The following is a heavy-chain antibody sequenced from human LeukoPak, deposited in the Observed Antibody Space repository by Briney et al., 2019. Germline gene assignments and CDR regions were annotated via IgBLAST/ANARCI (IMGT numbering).Heavy chain of an antibody. D-gene: IGHD3-3*01. CDR2: IIPILGIA. J-gene: IGHJ4*02. V-gene: IGHV1-69*04. CDR1: GGTFSSYA. CDR3: ATGGAYEFRDDY. Sequence: GASVKVSCKASGGTFSSYAISWVRQAPGQGLEWMGRIIPILGIANYAQKFQGRVTITADESTTTSYMEQSSLTAEDMAVYYCATGGAYEFRDDYWGQGTLVTVSS.